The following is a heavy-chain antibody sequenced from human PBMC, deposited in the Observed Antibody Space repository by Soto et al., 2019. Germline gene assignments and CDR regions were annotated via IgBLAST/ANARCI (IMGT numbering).Heavy chain of an antibody. CDR2: ISGSGGST. CDR1: GFTFSSYA. CDR3: AKNQDILLLVLPPGDRNAY. V-gene: IGHV3-23*01. J-gene: IGHJ4*02. D-gene: IGHD2-8*01. Sequence: PGGSLRLSCAASGFTFSSYAMSWVRQAPGKGLEWVSAISGSGGSTYYADSVKGRFTISRDNAKNTLYLQMNSLRAEDTAVYYCAKNQDILLLVLPPGDRNAYSGQGTLVTVSS.